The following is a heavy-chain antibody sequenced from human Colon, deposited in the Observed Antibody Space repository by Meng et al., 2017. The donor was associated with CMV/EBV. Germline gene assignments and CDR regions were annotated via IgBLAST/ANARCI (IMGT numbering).Heavy chain of an antibody. CDR1: GFTFNTYS. Sequence: SCQASGFTFNTYSIHWVRQAPGQRLEWMGWVNTGNGNTKYSRNFQGRVTITRDSSATTTYMELNSLTSEDTAVYYCARGYTSGCRDYWGQGTLVTVSS. J-gene: IGHJ4*02. CDR2: VNTGNGNT. D-gene: IGHD6-19*01. V-gene: IGHV1-3*04. CDR3: ARGYTSGCRDY.